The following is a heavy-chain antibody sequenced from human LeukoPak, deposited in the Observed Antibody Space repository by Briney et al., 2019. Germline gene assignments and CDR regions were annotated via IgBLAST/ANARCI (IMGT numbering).Heavy chain of an antibody. J-gene: IGHJ4*02. D-gene: IGHD4-23*01. V-gene: IGHV4-59*08. CDR1: GGSISSSY. CDR3: ARQAGGTSGPFDY. Sequence: YPSETLSLTCTVSGGSISSSYCSWIRQPPGKGLEWIGYIYHSESTNYNPSLKSRVTTSVDTSKNQFSLKLSSVTAADTAVYYCARQAGGTSGPFDYWGQGTPVTVSS. CDR2: IYHSEST.